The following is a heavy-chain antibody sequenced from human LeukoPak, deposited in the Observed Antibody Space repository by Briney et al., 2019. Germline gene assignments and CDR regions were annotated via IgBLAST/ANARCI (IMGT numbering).Heavy chain of an antibody. CDR1: GFTFSDYY. V-gene: IGHV3-11*01. Sequence: GGSLRLSCAASGFTFSDYYRSWIRQAPGKGLEWVSYISSSGSTIYYADSVKGRFTISRDNAKNSLYLQMNSLRAEDTAVYYCARDLVVVTAKGLDPWGQGTLVTVSS. CDR2: ISSSGSTI. D-gene: IGHD3-22*01. CDR3: ARDLVVVTAKGLDP. J-gene: IGHJ5*02.